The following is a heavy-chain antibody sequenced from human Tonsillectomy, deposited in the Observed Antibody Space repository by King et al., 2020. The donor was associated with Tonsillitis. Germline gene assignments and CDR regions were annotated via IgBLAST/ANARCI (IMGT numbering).Heavy chain of an antibody. Sequence: LQLVQSGAEVKKPGASVKVSCKASGYTFSGYYIHWVRQAPGQGLEWMGWINPNSGDTNYAQKFHGRVTMTRDTSISTVYMELTSLRSDDTAVYYCARGIPMIVVVPTEYFQHWGQGTLVTVSS. CDR1: GYTFSGYY. CDR3: ARGIPMIVVVPTEYFQH. D-gene: IGHD3-22*01. CDR2: INPNSGDT. J-gene: IGHJ1*01. V-gene: IGHV1-2*02.